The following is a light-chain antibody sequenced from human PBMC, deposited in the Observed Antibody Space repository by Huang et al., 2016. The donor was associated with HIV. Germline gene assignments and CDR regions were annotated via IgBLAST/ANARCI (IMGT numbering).Light chain of an antibody. CDR3: QQSYSALIT. J-gene: IGKJ5*01. Sequence: IQLTQSPTSLSASVGDRVAIACRASQAIGTYLNWFQQKPGRAPKLLISGFSSLPTGVPSRLSGSGSGTEFTLTIRGLQFDDFATYFCQQSYSALITFGQGTRLEIK. CDR2: GFS. V-gene: IGKV1-39*01. CDR1: QAIGTY.